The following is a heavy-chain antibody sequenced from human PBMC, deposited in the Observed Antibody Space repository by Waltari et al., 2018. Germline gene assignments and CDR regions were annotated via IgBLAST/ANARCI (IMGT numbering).Heavy chain of an antibody. CDR3: ARDPASVAAAAFRAFDI. CDR2: IIPILGIA. Sequence: QVQLVQSGAEVKKPGSSVKVSCKASGGTFSSYAISWVRQAPGQGLEWMGGIIPILGIANYAQKFQGRVTITADESTSTAYMELSSLRSEDTAVYYCARDPASVAAAAFRAFDIWGQGTMVTVSS. CDR1: GGTFSSYA. J-gene: IGHJ3*02. V-gene: IGHV1-69*04. D-gene: IGHD6-13*01.